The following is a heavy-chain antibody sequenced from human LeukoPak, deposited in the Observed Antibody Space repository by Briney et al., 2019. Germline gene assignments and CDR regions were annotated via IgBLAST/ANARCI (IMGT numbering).Heavy chain of an antibody. CDR3: ARVKVRGVITRQNWFDP. CDR1: GFTFDDYG. J-gene: IGHJ5*02. Sequence: GGSLKLSCAASGFTFDDYGMSWVRQAPGKGLEWVSGINWNGGSTGYADSVKGRFTISRDNAKNSLYLQMNSLRAEDTALYHCARVKVRGVITRQNWFDPWGQGTLVTVSS. CDR2: INWNGGST. D-gene: IGHD3-10*01. V-gene: IGHV3-20*01.